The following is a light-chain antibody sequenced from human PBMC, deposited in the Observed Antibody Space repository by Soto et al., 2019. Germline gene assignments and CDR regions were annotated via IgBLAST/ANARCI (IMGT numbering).Light chain of an antibody. V-gene: IGLV2-11*01. CDR2: DVT. J-gene: IGLJ3*02. CDR3: CSYAGSSWV. Sequence: QSALTQPRSVSGSPGQSVTISCTGSSSDVGYYNYVSWYQQHPGKAPKLIIYDVTKRPSGVPDRFSGSKSGNTASLTISGLQTEDETDYYCCSYAGSSWVFGGGTKLTV. CDR1: SSDVGYYNY.